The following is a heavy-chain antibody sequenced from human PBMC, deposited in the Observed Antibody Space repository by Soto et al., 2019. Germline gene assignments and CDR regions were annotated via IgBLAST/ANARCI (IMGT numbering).Heavy chain of an antibody. Sequence: EVQLVESGGGLVQPGRSLRLSCVASGFTSHDYAMHWVRQTPGKGLEWVSGIYWGSNKIDYADSVKGRFTISRDNAKNSLLLLMNRLGTDDTALYYCVKHVSPGGADVGGQGTTVTV. V-gene: IGHV3-9*02. J-gene: IGHJ6*01. CDR2: IYWGSNKI. D-gene: IGHD3-10*01. CDR3: VKHVSPGGADV. CDR1: GFTSHDYA.